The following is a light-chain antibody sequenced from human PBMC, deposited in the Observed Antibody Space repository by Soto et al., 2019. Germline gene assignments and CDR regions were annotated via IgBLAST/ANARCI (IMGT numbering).Light chain of an antibody. CDR1: SSKIGAGYD. CDR2: GNS. CDR3: QSYDSSLYV. J-gene: IGLJ1*01. V-gene: IGLV1-40*01. Sequence: QSVLTQPPSVSGAPGQGVTISCTGSSSKIGAGYDVHGYQQLPGTAPKLLIYGNSNRPSGVPDRFSGSKSGTSASLAITGLQAEDDADYYCQSYDSSLYVFGTGTKLTVL.